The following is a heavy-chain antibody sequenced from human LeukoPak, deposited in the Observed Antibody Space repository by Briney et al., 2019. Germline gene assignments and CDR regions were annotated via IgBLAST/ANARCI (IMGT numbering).Heavy chain of an antibody. V-gene: IGHV4-59*01. CDR1: GGSISSYY. CDR2: IYYSGST. J-gene: IGHJ4*02. CDR3: ARYIAVAAYFDY. Sequence: SETLTLTCTVFGGSISSYYWSWIRQPPGKGLEWIGYIYYSGSTNYNPSLKSRVTISVDTSKNQFSLKLSSVTAADTAVYYCARYIAVAAYFDYWGQGTLVTVSS. D-gene: IGHD6-19*01.